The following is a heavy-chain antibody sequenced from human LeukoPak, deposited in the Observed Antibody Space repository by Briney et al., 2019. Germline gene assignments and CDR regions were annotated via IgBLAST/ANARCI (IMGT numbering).Heavy chain of an antibody. CDR2: IWYDGSNT. D-gene: IGHD4-23*01. Sequence: GGSLRLSCAASGFTFSSYAMHWVRQAPGKGLEWVAVIWYDGSNTYYADSVKGRFTISRDNSKNTLYLQMNSLRAEDTAVYYCARVPSTQQRPYGGNGYFDYWGQGTLVTVSS. V-gene: IGHV3-30*04. CDR1: GFTFSSYA. J-gene: IGHJ4*02. CDR3: ARVPSTQQRPYGGNGYFDY.